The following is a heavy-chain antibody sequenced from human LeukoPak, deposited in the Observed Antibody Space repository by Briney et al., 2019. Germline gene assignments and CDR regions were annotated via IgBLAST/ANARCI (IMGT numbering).Heavy chain of an antibody. CDR2: ITGNGDAT. J-gene: IGHJ1*01. CDR1: GSGMPFSSCG. CDR3: ARDRQAAVAGFYFQY. V-gene: IGHV3-23*01. Sequence: GGSLRLSCEASGSGMPFSSCGLHWIRQAPGKGLEWVSAITGNGDATYYADSVRDRFAISRDNSKNTLYLQLNSVRGEGTAVYYCARDRQAAVAGFYFQYWGQGTLVTLSA. D-gene: IGHD6-19*01.